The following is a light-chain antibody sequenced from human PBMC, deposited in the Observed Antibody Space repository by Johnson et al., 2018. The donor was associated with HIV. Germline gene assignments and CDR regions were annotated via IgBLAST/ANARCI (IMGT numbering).Light chain of an antibody. V-gene: IGLV1-51*02. J-gene: IGLJ1*01. CDR3: GTWDTSRRAYV. CDR1: SSNIGNNY. CDR2: ENN. Sequence: QSVLTQPPSVSAAPGQKVTISCSGSSSNIGNNYVSWYQQLPRTAPKLLIYENNKRPSGVPDRFSGSKSGTAATLGITGLQTGDEADYYCGTWDTSRRAYVLGSGTKVTVL.